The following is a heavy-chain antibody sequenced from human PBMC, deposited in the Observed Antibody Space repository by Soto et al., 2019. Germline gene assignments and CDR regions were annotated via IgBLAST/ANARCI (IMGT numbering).Heavy chain of an antibody. CDR3: AKYQNFWGSYRYFNY. V-gene: IGHV3-23*01. Sequence: PGGSLRLSCAASGFTFSSYAMSWVRQAPGKGLEWVSAISGSGGSTYYADSVKGRFTISRDNSKNTLYLQMNSLRAEDTAVYYCAKYQNFWGSYRYFNYWGQGTLVTVSS. CDR1: GFTFSSYA. D-gene: IGHD3-16*02. CDR2: ISGSGGST. J-gene: IGHJ4*02.